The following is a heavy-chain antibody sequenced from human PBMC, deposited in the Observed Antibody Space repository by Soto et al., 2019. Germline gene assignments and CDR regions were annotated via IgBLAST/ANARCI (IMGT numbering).Heavy chain of an antibody. D-gene: IGHD3-10*01. J-gene: IGHJ4*02. V-gene: IGHV3-23*01. CDR3: ANFFSYSYGSGSYYSRDY. CDR2: VSGSGGNT. CDR1: GFTFSSYA. Sequence: GGSLRLSCAASGFTFSSYAMSWVRQAPGKGLEWVSLVSGSGGNTYYADSVKGRFTISRDNSKNTLYLQMNSLRAEDTAVYYCANFFSYSYGSGSYYSRDYWGQGTLVTVSS.